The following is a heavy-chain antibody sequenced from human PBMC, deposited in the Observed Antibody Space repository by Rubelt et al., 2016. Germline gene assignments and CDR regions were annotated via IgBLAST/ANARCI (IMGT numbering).Heavy chain of an antibody. CDR1: GFTFSSYA. D-gene: IGHD3-3*01. CDR3: AKRYGDVWSGYYHGPSGPFDY. CDR2: ISGSGGST. V-gene: IGHV3-23*04. J-gene: IGHJ4*02. Sequence: EVQLVESGGGLVKPGGSLRLSCAASGFTFSSYAMSWVRQAPGKGLEWVSAISGSGGSTYYADSVKGRFTISRDNSKNTLYLQMNSLRAEDTAVYYCAKRYGDVWSGYYHGPSGPFDYWGQGTLVTVSS.